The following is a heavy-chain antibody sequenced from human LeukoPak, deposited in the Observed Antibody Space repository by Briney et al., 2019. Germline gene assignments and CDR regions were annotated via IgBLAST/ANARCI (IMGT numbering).Heavy chain of an antibody. CDR1: GFTFSDYW. Sequence: GGSLRLSCAASGFTFSDYWMTWFRQAPGKGPERVASIEQDGSDIQYVGFVKGRFTISRDNGRNSVYLQMNGLRVEDTAVYYCARVTAWGYFDYWGQGTLVSVSS. D-gene: IGHD1-26*01. CDR2: IEQDGSDI. CDR3: ARVTAWGYFDY. J-gene: IGHJ4*02. V-gene: IGHV3-7*01.